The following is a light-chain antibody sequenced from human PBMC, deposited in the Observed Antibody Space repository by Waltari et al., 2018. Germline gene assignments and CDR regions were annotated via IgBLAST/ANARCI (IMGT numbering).Light chain of an antibody. CDR3: QQYYNVLPYA. CDR1: QSVLYSVNNKDY. V-gene: IGKV4-1*01. Sequence: DIVLTQSPDSLAVSLGERTTINCKSSQSVLYSVNNKDYLVWYQQKPGQPPKLLNYWASTRESGLPDRFSGSESGTDFTLTINSVQAEDVAVYYCQQYYNVLPYAFGPETKVEIK. J-gene: IGKJ3*01. CDR2: WAS.